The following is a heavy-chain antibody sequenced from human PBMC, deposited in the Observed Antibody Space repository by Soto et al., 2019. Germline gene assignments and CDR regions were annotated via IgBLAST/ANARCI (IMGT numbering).Heavy chain of an antibody. CDR2: ISSSSSNI. V-gene: IGHV3-21*04. Sequence: GGSLRLSCAASGFTFSTCSMNWVRQAPGKGLEWVSSISSSSSNIYYADSVKGRFTISRDNAKNSLYLQMNSLRADDTAVYYCARDHHRYNGYDYVDYWGQGTLVTVSS. CDR1: GFTFSTCS. D-gene: IGHD5-12*01. J-gene: IGHJ4*02. CDR3: ARDHHRYNGYDYVDY.